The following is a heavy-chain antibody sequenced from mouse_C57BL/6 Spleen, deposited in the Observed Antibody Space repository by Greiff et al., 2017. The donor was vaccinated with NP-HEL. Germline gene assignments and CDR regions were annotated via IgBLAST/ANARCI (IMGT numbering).Heavy chain of an antibody. CDR1: GYSITSGYY. CDR3: ARRGYYAMDY. Sequence: ESGPGLVKPSQSLSLTCSVTGYSITSGYYWNWIRQFPGNKLEWMGYISYDGSNNYNPSLNNRISITRDTSKNQFFLKLNSVTTEDTATYYCARRGYYAMDYWGQGTSVTVSS. J-gene: IGHJ4*01. V-gene: IGHV3-6*01. CDR2: ISYDGSN.